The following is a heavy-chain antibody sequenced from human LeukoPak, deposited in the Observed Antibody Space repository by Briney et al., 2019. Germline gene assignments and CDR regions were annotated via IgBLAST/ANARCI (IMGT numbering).Heavy chain of an antibody. Sequence: SETLSLTCTVSGGSISSYYWSWIRQPPGRGLEWIGYIYYSGSTNYNPSLKSRVTISVDTSKNQFSLKLSSVTAADTAVYYCARSVGGWLRLGAFDIWGQGTMVTVSS. D-gene: IGHD5-12*01. V-gene: IGHV4-59*01. CDR2: IYYSGST. CDR1: GGSISSYY. CDR3: ARSVGGWLRLGAFDI. J-gene: IGHJ3*02.